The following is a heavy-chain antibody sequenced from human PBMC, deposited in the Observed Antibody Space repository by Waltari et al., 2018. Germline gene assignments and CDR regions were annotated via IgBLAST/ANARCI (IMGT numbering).Heavy chain of an antibody. CDR3: ASHQREAWFPYYFDY. CDR2: SSGSGGST. V-gene: IGHV3-23*01. Sequence: EVQLLESGGGLVQPGGSLRLSCAASGFTFSSYAMSWVSQAPVKGLAWVSASSGSGGSTYYEDSVMGRFTISRDNSKNTLYLQMNSLRAEDTAVYYCASHQREAWFPYYFDYWGQGTLVTVSS. J-gene: IGHJ4*02. D-gene: IGHD3-10*01. CDR1: GFTFSSYA.